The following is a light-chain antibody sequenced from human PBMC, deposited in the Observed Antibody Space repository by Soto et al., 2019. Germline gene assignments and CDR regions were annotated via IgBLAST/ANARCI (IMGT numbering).Light chain of an antibody. CDR2: GAS. J-gene: IGKJ1*01. CDR1: QSVGSGY. CDR3: QQSGSSAWT. Sequence: EIVLTQSPATLSLSPGERATLSCRASQSVGSGYLAWYQQKPGQAPRLLIYGASSRAPGIPDRFTGSGSGTDFTLTISRLESEDFAVYYCQQSGSSAWTFGQGTKVEIK. V-gene: IGKV3-20*01.